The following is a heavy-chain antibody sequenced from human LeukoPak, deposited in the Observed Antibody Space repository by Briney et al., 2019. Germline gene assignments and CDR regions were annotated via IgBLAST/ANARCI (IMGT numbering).Heavy chain of an antibody. Sequence: PSETLSLTCTVSGGSISSSSYYWGWIRQPPGKGLEWIGSIYYSGSTYYNPSLKSRVTISVDTSKNQFSLKLSSVTAADTAVYYCARDSYYDSSGYEPFDYWGQGTLVTVSS. CDR3: ARDSYYDSSGYEPFDY. CDR2: IYYSGST. CDR1: GGSISSSSYY. D-gene: IGHD3-22*01. J-gene: IGHJ4*02. V-gene: IGHV4-39*07.